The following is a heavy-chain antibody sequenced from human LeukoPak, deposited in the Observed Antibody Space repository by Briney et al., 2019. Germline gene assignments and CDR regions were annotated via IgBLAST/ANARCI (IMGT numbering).Heavy chain of an antibody. D-gene: IGHD1-7*01. CDR3: ARETGTTFSNWFDP. CDR1: GGSISSGDYY. CDR2: IYYSGST. V-gene: IGHV4-30-4*01. J-gene: IGHJ5*02. Sequence: SETLSLTCTVSGGSISSGDYYWSWIRQPPGKGLEWIGYIYYSGSTYYNPSLKSRVTISVDTSKNQFSLKLSSVTAADTAVYYCARETGTTFSNWFDPWGQGTLVTVSS.